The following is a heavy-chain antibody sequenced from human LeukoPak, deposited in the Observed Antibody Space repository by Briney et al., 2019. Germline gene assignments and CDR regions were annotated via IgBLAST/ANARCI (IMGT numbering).Heavy chain of an antibody. D-gene: IGHD3-3*01. J-gene: IGHJ4*02. Sequence: GGSLRLSCTASGFTLSGYYMSWIRQVPGKGLAWVSYISSSGSMYYADSVKGRFTISRDNAKNSLYLQMNSLRAEDTAVYYCARERERGSLEWLLEYWGQGTLVTVSS. CDR2: ISSSGSM. V-gene: IGHV3-11*01. CDR3: ARERERGSLEWLLEY. CDR1: GFTLSGYY.